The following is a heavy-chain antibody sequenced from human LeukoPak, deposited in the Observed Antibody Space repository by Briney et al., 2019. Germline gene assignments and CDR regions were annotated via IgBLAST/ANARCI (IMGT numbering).Heavy chain of an antibody. J-gene: IGHJ6*02. D-gene: IGHD3-10*01. CDR2: IIPIFGTA. CDR1: GGTFSSYA. CDR3: ARANSASYYYYSTDV. Sequence: SVKVSCKASGGTFSSYAISWVRQTPGQGLEWMGGIIPIFGTANYAQKFQDRVTITADESTSTAYMELSSLRSEDTAVYYCARANSASYYYYSTDVWGQGTTVTVSS. V-gene: IGHV1-69*13.